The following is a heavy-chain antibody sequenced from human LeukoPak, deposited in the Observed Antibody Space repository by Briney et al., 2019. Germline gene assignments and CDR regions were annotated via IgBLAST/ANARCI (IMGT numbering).Heavy chain of an antibody. V-gene: IGHV1-2*06. Sequence: ASVKVSCKASGYTFTGYYMHWVRLAPGQGREWMGRINPNSGGTNYAQKFQGRVTMTRDTSISTAYMELSRLRSDDTAVYYCARVQYYYDSSGYYLGSVIDYWGQGTPVTVSS. CDR3: ARVQYYYDSSGYYLGSVIDY. D-gene: IGHD3-22*01. J-gene: IGHJ4*02. CDR1: GYTFTGYY. CDR2: INPNSGGT.